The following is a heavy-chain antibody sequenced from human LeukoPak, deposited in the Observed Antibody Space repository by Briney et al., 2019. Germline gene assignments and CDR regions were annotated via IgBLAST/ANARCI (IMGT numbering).Heavy chain of an antibody. D-gene: IGHD6-13*01. J-gene: IGHJ2*01. Sequence: SETLSHTCTVSGGSISSYFWSWIRQPPGKGLEWIGYIYYRGSTNYNPSLKSRVTISVDTSKNQFSLKLSSVTAADTAVYYCARDLGVAAATDNWYFDLWGRGTLVTVSS. CDR1: GGSISSYF. V-gene: IGHV4-59*01. CDR2: IYYRGST. CDR3: ARDLGVAAATDNWYFDL.